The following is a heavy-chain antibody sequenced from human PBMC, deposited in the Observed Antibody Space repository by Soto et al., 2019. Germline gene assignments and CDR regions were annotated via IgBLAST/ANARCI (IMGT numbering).Heavy chain of an antibody. CDR2: IKEDGSLT. D-gene: IGHD3-16*01. J-gene: IGHJ4*02. CDR3: VRKVVTFNYADY. CDR1: GFIFSDYY. Sequence: EVQLVESGGGLVQPGGSLRLSCEASGFIFSDYYMRWAHQAPGKGLEWVASIKEDGSLTYYVESVKGRFTISRDNAKNSVYLQMNSLRAEDTAVYYCVRKVVTFNYADYWGQGTLVTVSS. V-gene: IGHV3-7*05.